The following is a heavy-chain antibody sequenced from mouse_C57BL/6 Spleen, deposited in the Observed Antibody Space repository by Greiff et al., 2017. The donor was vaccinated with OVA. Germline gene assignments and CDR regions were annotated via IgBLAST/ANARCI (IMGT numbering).Heavy chain of an antibody. CDR2: FYPGSGSI. Sequence: VQLQQSGAELVKPGASVKLSCKASGYTFTEYTIHWVKQRSGQGLEWIGWFYPGSGSIKCNEKFKDKATLTADKSTSTVYMELSRLTSEDSAVYFCARHEDYYDYGYYAMDYWGQGTSVTVSS. CDR3: ARHEDYYDYGYYAMDY. V-gene: IGHV1-62-2*01. D-gene: IGHD2-4*01. J-gene: IGHJ4*01. CDR1: GYTFTEYT.